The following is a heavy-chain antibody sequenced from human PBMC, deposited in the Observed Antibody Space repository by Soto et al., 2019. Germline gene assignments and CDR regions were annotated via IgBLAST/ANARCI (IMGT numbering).Heavy chain of an antibody. CDR1: GYTFTSYG. Sequence: ASVKVSCKASGYTFTSYGISWVRQAPGQGLEWMGWISAYNGNTNYAQKLQGRVTMTTDTSTSTAYMELRSLRPDDTAVYYCARGGCSSTSCYPFGLDYWGQGTLVTVSS. CDR2: ISAYNGNT. J-gene: IGHJ4*02. CDR3: ARGGCSSTSCYPFGLDY. D-gene: IGHD2-2*01. V-gene: IGHV1-18*01.